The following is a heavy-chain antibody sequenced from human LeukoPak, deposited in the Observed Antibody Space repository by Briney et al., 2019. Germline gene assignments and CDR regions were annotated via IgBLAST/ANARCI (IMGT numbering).Heavy chain of an antibody. J-gene: IGHJ4*02. Sequence: KTGGSLRLSCAASEFTFSSYSMNWVRQAPGKGLEWVSSISSGSSYIYYADPVKGRFTISRDNAKNSLYLQMNSLRAEDTAVYYCARDKEYSSSSFDCWGQGTLVTVSS. CDR2: ISSGSSYI. CDR1: EFTFSSYS. D-gene: IGHD6-6*01. CDR3: ARDKEYSSSSFDC. V-gene: IGHV3-21*01.